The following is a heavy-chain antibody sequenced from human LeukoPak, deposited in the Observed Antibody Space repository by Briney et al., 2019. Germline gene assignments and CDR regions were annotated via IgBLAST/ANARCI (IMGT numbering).Heavy chain of an antibody. CDR3: VRVGGYYGSGSYYVN. V-gene: IGHV3-72*01. CDR2: IRNKANRYTT. CDR1: GLTFSDHY. Sequence: GSLRLSCAASGLTFSDHYMDWVRQAPGKGLEWVGRIRNKANRYTTDYAASVKGRFTISRDDSKNSLYLQMNSLKTEDTVVYYCVRVGGYYGSGSYYVNWGQGTLVTVSS. J-gene: IGHJ4*02. D-gene: IGHD3-10*01.